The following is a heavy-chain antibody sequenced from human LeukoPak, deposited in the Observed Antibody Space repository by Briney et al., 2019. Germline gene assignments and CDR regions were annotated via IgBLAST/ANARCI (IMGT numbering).Heavy chain of an antibody. CDR3: AKDFDYGDP. Sequence: GGSLRLSCTASGFTFSSYAMSWVRQAPGKGLEWVAVISYDGSNKYYADSVKGRFTISRDNSKNTLYLQMNSLRAEDTAVYYCAKDFDYGDPWGQGTLVTVSS. CDR2: ISYDGSNK. D-gene: IGHD4/OR15-4a*01. J-gene: IGHJ5*02. V-gene: IGHV3-30*18. CDR1: GFTFSSYA.